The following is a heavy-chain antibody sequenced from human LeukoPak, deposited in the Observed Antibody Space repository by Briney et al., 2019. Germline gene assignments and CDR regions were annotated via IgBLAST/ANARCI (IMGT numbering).Heavy chain of an antibody. J-gene: IGHJ4*02. CDR3: ARRSPSDFWSGHQQYYFDY. CDR2: IYYSGST. CDR1: GGSISSRSYY. D-gene: IGHD3-3*01. V-gene: IGHV4-39*01. Sequence: SETLSLTCTVSGGSISSRSYYWGWIRQPPRKGLEWIGSIYYSGSTYYNPSLRSRVTISVDTSKNQFSLKLSSVTAADTAVYYRARRSPSDFWSGHQQYYFDYWGQGTLVTVSS.